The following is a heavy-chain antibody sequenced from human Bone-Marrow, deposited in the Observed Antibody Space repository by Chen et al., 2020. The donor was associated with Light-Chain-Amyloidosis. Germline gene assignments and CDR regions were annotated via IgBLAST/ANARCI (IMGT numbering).Heavy chain of an antibody. CDR3: ARVVAEYSSRGPFDP. V-gene: IGHV5-51*01. Sequence: EVQLVQSGAAVKKPGESLKISCKGSGYSFTSYWIGWVRQMPGKGLEWMGIIYPGDSDTRYSPSFQGQVTISADKSISTAYLQWSSLKASDTAMYYCARVVAEYSSRGPFDPWGQGTLVTVSS. D-gene: IGHD6-6*01. CDR2: IYPGDSDT. J-gene: IGHJ5*02. CDR1: GYSFTSYW.